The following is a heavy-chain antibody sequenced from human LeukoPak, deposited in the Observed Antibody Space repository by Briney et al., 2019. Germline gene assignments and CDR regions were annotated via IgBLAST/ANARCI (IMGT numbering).Heavy chain of an antibody. CDR1: GGTFSSYA. Sequence: SVKVSCKASGGTFSSYAISWVRQAPGQGLEWMGGIIPTFGTANYAQKFQGRVTITADESTSTAYIELSSLRSEDTAVYYCARGGGNYFDSAIDYWGQGTLVTVSS. CDR3: ARGGGNYFDSAIDY. D-gene: IGHD1-26*01. CDR2: IIPTFGTA. V-gene: IGHV1-69*13. J-gene: IGHJ4*02.